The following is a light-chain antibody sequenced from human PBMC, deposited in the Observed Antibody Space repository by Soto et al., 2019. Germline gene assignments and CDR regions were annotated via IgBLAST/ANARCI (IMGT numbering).Light chain of an antibody. V-gene: IGLV4-60*02. Sequence: QLVLTQSSSASASLGSSVKLTCTLSSGHSSYIIAWHQQQPGKAPRYLMKLEGSGSYNKGSGVPDRFSGSSSGADRYLTISNLQFEDEADYYCETWDSHSWVFGGGTKLT. J-gene: IGLJ3*02. CDR3: ETWDSHSWV. CDR2: LEGSGSY. CDR1: SGHSSYI.